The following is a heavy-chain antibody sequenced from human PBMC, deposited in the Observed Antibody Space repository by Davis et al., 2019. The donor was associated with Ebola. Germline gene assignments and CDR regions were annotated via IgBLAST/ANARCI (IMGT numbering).Heavy chain of an antibody. CDR2: ISYHGSHK. V-gene: IGHV3-30*18. CDR3: AKDEPPAALTYMDV. CDR1: GFIFSGYG. Sequence: PGGSLRLSCAASGFIFSGYGMHWVRQAPGKGLEWVAAISYHGSHKYYADSVKGRFTISRDNSKNILYLEMNSLRGEDTAVYYCAKDEPPAALTYMDVWGKGTTVTVSS. J-gene: IGHJ6*03. D-gene: IGHD2-2*01.